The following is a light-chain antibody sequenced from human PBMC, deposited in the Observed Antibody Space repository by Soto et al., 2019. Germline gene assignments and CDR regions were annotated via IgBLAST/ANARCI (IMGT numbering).Light chain of an antibody. J-gene: IGKJ1*01. Sequence: GDRGTITCRASHNIERWMAWYQQKPGKAPSLLIFDASTLHSGVPPRFSGSGSGTDFTLTISSLEPEDFALYYCQQRTNWPWTFGQGTKVDIK. CDR2: DAS. CDR3: QQRTNWPWT. V-gene: IGKV1-5*01. CDR1: HNIERW.